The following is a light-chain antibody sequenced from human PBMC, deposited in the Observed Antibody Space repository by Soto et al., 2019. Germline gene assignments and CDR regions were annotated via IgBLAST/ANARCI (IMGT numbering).Light chain of an antibody. CDR1: QSISSNF. CDR2: SAS. V-gene: IGKV3-20*01. Sequence: VLTQSPGTLSLSPGERGTLSCRASQSISSNFLAWYQQKPGLAPRLLIFSASKRAPGIPDRFSGSASGTDTFIGSAFGTDFTLTISRLEPEDFAVYYCHHYGSSLPDTFGQGTKLEIK. CDR3: HHYGSSLPDT. J-gene: IGKJ2*01.